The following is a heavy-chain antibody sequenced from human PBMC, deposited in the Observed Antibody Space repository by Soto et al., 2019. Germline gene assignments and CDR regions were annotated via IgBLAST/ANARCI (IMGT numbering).Heavy chain of an antibody. V-gene: IGHV3-30*18. D-gene: IGHD6-19*01. Sequence: PLRHPYAASELNFGDYSMHGVGQAPGKGLEWVAVVSHDGRNTHYADSVKGRFTISRDSSKNTVSLEMTSLRAEDTAVYYCAKGGRQWLVTSDFNYWGQGALVTVSS. CDR3: AKGGRQWLVTSDFNY. CDR2: VSHDGRNT. CDR1: ELNFGDYS. J-gene: IGHJ4*02.